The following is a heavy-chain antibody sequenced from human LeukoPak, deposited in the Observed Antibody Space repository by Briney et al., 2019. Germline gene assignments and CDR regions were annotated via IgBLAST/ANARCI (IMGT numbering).Heavy chain of an antibody. J-gene: IGHJ4*02. D-gene: IGHD2-8*02. V-gene: IGHV3-30*02. CDR1: GFSFSSFG. CDR3: ARDLTGKYYIAY. Sequence: PGGSLRLSCAASGFSFSSFGMHWVRQAPGEGLEWVAYIGYSGTNTHYADSVKGRFTISRDNSKNTVHLQMNSQRAADTALYSCARDLTGKYYIAYWGQGTLVTVSS. CDR2: IGYSGTNT.